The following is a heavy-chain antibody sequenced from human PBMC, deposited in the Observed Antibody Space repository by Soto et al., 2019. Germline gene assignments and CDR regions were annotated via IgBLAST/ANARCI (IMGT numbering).Heavy chain of an antibody. J-gene: IGHJ5*02. CDR2: IYYSGST. V-gene: IGHV4-30-4*01. D-gene: IGHD3-16*01. Sequence: PSETLSLTCTVSGGSISSGDYYWSWIRQPPGKGLEWIEYIYYSGSTYYNPSLKSRVTISVDTSKNQFSLKLSSVTAADTAVYYCAREDPGLNWFDPWGQGTLVTVSS. CDR3: AREDPGLNWFDP. CDR1: GGSISSGDYY.